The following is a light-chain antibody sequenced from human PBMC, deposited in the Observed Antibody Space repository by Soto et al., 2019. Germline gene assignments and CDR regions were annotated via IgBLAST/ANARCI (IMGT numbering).Light chain of an antibody. CDR2: EVT. Sequence: QSALTQPPSASGSPGQSVTISCTGTSSDVGGYNYVSWYQQHPGKAPKLMIYEVTNRPSGVPDRFSGSKSGNTASLTVSGLQAEDEGDFYCSSYAGSNNFVVFGGGTKLTVL. CDR1: SSDVGGYNY. J-gene: IGLJ2*01. V-gene: IGLV2-8*01. CDR3: SSYAGSNNFVV.